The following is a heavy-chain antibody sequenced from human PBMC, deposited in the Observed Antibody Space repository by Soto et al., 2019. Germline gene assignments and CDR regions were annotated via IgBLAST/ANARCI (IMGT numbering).Heavy chain of an antibody. CDR2: ISYDGSNK. CDR3: AKDQLDY. CDR1: GFTFSNYY. Sequence: GGSLRLSCAASGFTFSNYYMDWVRQAPGKGLEWVAAISYDGSNKYYADSVKGRFTISRDNSKNTLYLQMNSLKAEDTAVYYCAKDQLDYWGQGTLVTVSS. J-gene: IGHJ4*02. V-gene: IGHV3-30*18.